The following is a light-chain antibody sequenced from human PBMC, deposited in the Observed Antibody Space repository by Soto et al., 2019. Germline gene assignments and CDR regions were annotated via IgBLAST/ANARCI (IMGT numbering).Light chain of an antibody. J-gene: IGLJ3*02. CDR2: DND. Sequence: QSALTQPPSVSAAPGQKVTISCSGSTSNIAKNYVSWYQQLPGTAPKLLIYDNDKRPSGIPDRFSGSKSGTSATLGITGLQTGDEADYYCGAWDTSLSAGVFGGGTQLTVL. CDR3: GAWDTSLSAGV. V-gene: IGLV1-51*01. CDR1: TSNIAKNY.